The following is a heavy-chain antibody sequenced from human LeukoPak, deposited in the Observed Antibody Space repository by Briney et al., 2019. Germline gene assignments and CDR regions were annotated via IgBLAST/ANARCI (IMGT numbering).Heavy chain of an antibody. V-gene: IGHV1-24*01. J-gene: IGHJ5*02. D-gene: IGHD2-2*01. Sequence: ASVKVSCKVSGYTLTELSMHWVRQAPGKGLEWMGGFDPEDGETIYAQKLQGRVTMTTDTSTSTAYMELRSLRSDDTAVYYCARQVVPAANNWFDPWGQGTLVTVSS. CDR1: GYTLTELS. CDR3: ARQVVPAANNWFDP. CDR2: FDPEDGET.